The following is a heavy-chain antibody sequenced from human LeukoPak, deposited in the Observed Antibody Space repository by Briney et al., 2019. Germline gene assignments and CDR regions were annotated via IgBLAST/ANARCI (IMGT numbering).Heavy chain of an antibody. D-gene: IGHD4-17*01. V-gene: IGHV3-23*01. Sequence: GGSLRLSCAASGFIFSNYAMSWVRQAPGKGLEWVSGISGSGGSTYYADSVKGRFTISRDNSKNTLYLQMNSLRAEDTAVYHCARDATTVITNYYYGMDVWGQGTTVTVSS. CDR1: GFIFSNYA. CDR2: ISGSGGST. J-gene: IGHJ6*02. CDR3: ARDATTVITNYYYGMDV.